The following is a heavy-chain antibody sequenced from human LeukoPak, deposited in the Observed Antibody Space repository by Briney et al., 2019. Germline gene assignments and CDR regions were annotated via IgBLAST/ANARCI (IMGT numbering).Heavy chain of an antibody. CDR2: INHSGSP. CDR3: ARGAQQLVRRFWFDP. CDR1: GGSFSHYY. J-gene: IGHJ5*02. V-gene: IGHV4-34*01. D-gene: IGHD6-13*01. Sequence: PSETLSLTCAVSGGSFSHYYWTWIRQPPGKGLEWIGEINHSGSPNYHPSLKSRVTMSVDTSKNHFSLKLSSVTAADTAVYYCARGAQQLVRRFWFDPWGQGTLVTVSS.